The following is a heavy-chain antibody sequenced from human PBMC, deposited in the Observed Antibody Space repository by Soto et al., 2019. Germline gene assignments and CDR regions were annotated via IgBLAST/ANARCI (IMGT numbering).Heavy chain of an antibody. V-gene: IGHV3-48*01. CDR1: GFTFSSYS. D-gene: IGHD6-13*01. Sequence: HPGGSLRLSCAASGFTFSSYSMNWVRQAPGKGLEWVSYISSSSNSIYYADSVKGRFTISRDNAKNTLYLQMNSLRAEDTAVYYCAKALPSSVAIDYWGQGTLVTVSS. CDR3: AKALPSSVAIDY. J-gene: IGHJ4*02. CDR2: ISSSSNSI.